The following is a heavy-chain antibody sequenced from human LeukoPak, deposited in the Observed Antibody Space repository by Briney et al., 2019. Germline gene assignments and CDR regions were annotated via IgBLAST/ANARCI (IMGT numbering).Heavy chain of an antibody. D-gene: IGHD3-9*01. Sequence: SETLSLTCTVSSGSISSSNYYWGWIRQPPGKGLEWIGSLYYSGTTYYNPSLKSRVTISDDTSKRQFSLKLTSVTAADKAVYYCARLRRGILTGYDRGDYYYMDVWGKGTTVTVSS. CDR2: LYYSGTT. J-gene: IGHJ6*03. V-gene: IGHV4-39*01. CDR3: ARLRRGILTGYDRGDYYYMDV. CDR1: SGSISSSNYY.